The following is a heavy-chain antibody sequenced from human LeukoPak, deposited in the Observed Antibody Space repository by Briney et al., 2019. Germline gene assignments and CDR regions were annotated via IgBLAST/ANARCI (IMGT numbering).Heavy chain of an antibody. CDR3: ARVVRGAVTSNYFDP. Sequence: SETLSLTCTVSGGSMTDDFWTWIRQAPGKELEWIGYISNSGTTDYNPSLKSRVTMSVDTSKNEFSLKLTSVTAADTPMYYCARVVRGAVTSNYFDPWGQGTLVTVSS. V-gene: IGHV4-59*01. CDR2: ISNSGTT. J-gene: IGHJ5*02. D-gene: IGHD4-17*01. CDR1: GGSMTDDF.